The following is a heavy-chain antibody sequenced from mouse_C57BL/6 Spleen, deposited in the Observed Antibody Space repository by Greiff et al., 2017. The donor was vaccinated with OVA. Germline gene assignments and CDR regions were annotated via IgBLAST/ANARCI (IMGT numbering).Heavy chain of an antibody. J-gene: IGHJ2*01. CDR3: ARGNWDVNFDY. CDR2: INPNNGGT. V-gene: IGHV1-22*01. D-gene: IGHD4-1*01. CDR1: GYTFTDYN. Sequence: ELQLQQSGPELVKPGASVKMSCKASGYTFTDYNMHWVKQSHGKSLEGIGYINPNNGGTSYNQKFKGKATLTVNKSSSTDYMELRSLTSEDSAVYYCARGNWDVNFDYWGKGTTLTVAS.